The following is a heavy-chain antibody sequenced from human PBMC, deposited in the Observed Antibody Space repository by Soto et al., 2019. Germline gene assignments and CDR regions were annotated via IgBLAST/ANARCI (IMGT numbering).Heavy chain of an antibody. Sequence: GGSLRLSCAASGFTFSSYSMNWVRQAPGKGLEWVSSISSSSSYIYYADSVKGRFTISRDNAKNSLYLQMNSLRAEDTAVYYCARGYCSSTSCYGFERYYYYYMDVWGKGTTVTVSS. CDR3: ARGYCSSTSCYGFERYYYYYMDV. D-gene: IGHD2-2*01. CDR1: GFTFSSYS. CDR2: ISSSSSYI. J-gene: IGHJ6*03. V-gene: IGHV3-21*01.